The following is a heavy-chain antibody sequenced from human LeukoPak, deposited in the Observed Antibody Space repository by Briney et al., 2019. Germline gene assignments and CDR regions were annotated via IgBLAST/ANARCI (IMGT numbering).Heavy chain of an antibody. CDR3: AQAYGSGSYSPIDY. D-gene: IGHD3-10*01. CDR1: GFPFDEHA. Sequence: SLRLSCAASGFPFDEHAMHWVRQAPGKGLEWVSGISYSSETIGYVDSVKGRFTISRDNAKNSLYLQMNSLRDEDTALYYCAQAYGSGSYSPIDYWGQRTLVTVSS. CDR2: ISYSSETI. J-gene: IGHJ4*02. V-gene: IGHV3-9*01.